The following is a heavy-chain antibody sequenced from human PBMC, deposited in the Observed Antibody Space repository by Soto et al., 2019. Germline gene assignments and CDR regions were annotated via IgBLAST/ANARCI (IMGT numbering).Heavy chain of an antibody. CDR1: GYSFTSYW. D-gene: IGHD3-10*01. J-gene: IGHJ5*02. Sequence: GESLKISCKGSGYSFTSYWIGWVRQMPGKGLEWMGIIYPGDSDTRYSPSFQGQVTISADKSISTAYLQWSSLKVSDTAMYYCARQYYGSGSYYFWFDPWGQGTLVTVSS. CDR3: ARQYYGSGSYYFWFDP. CDR2: IYPGDSDT. V-gene: IGHV5-51*01.